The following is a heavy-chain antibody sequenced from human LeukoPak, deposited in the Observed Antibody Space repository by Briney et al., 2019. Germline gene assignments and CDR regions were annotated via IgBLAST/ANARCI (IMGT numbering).Heavy chain of an antibody. J-gene: IGHJ5*02. CDR3: AREEDYGGEGWFDP. D-gene: IGHD4-23*01. CDR2: IIPILGIA. V-gene: IGHV1-69*04. Sequence: ASVKVSCKASGGTFSSYAISWVRQAPGQGLEWMGRIIPILGIANYAQKFQGRVTITADKSTSTASMELSSLRSEDTAVYYCAREEDYGGEGWFDPWGQGTLVTVSS. CDR1: GGTFSSYA.